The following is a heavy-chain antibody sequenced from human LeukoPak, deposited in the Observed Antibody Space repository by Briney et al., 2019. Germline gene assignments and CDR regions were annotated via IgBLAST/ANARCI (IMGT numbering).Heavy chain of an antibody. CDR3: ARSLEWLLYFDY. Sequence: GASVKVSCKASGGTFSSYAISWVRQAPGQGLEWMGGIIPIFGTANYAQKLQGRVTMTTDTSTSTAYMELRSLRSDDTAVYYCARSLEWLLYFDYWGQGTLVTVSS. D-gene: IGHD3-3*01. CDR1: GGTFSSYA. V-gene: IGHV1-69*05. J-gene: IGHJ4*02. CDR2: IIPIFGTA.